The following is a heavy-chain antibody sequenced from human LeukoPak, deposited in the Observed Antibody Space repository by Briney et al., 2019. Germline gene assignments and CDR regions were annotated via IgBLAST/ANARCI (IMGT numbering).Heavy chain of an antibody. D-gene: IGHD4-17*01. Sequence: GGSLGLSCAAAGFTFSNYDMHWVRQPSGRGLEWVSAIDAAGDTNYPDSVKGRIAISRENAKNSLYLQMNSLRVGDTAVYYCARRAYGDYGRWYYDLWGRGTLVTVSS. CDR2: IDAAGDT. V-gene: IGHV3-13*01. CDR3: ARRAYGDYGRWYYDL. CDR1: GFTFSNYD. J-gene: IGHJ2*01.